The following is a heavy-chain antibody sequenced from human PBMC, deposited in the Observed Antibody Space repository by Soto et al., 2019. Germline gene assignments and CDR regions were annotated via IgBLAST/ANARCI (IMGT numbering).Heavy chain of an antibody. CDR2: IIPIFGTA. CDR3: TGGGSGYVWFNEF. V-gene: IGHV1-69*01. J-gene: IGHJ4*02. D-gene: IGHD3-22*01. CDR1: GGIFSSYA. Sequence: QEQLVQSGAEVKKPGSSVKVSCKASGGIFSSYAISWVRQAPGQGLEWMGGIIPIFGTANYAQKFQGRVTITADESTNTAYMALSSLKSEDTAIYYCTGGGSGYVWFNEFWGQGTMVTVSS.